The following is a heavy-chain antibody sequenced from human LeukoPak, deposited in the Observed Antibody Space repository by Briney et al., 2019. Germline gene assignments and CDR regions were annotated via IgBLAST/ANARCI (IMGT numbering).Heavy chain of an antibody. V-gene: IGHV3-7*03. D-gene: IGHD3-22*01. CDR2: IKEDGSEK. CDR1: GFTFSEYW. Sequence: GGSLRLSCAASGFTFSEYWMSWVRQAPGEGLEWVANIKEDGSEKYYVDSVNGRFTISRDNTKNSLCLQMNSLRAEDTALYYCAKDVNSSGYYLGFDYWGQGTLVTVSS. J-gene: IGHJ4*02. CDR3: AKDVNSSGYYLGFDY.